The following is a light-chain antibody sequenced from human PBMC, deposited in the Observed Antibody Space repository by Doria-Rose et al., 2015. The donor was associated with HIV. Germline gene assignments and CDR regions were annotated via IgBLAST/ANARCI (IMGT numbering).Light chain of an antibody. CDR2: GNI. CDR1: SSNIGAGYD. Sequence: QTVVTQEPSVSEAPGQRVTISCTGSSSNIGAGYDVHWYQQLPWTAAELLIYGNINRPSGVPDRISGSKSGTSASLAITVLQAEDEADYYCQSYDSSLSGYVFGTGTKVTVL. CDR3: QSYDSSLSGYV. V-gene: IGLV1-40*01. J-gene: IGLJ1*01.